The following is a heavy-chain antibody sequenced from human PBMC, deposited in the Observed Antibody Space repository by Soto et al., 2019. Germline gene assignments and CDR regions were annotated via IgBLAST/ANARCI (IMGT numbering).Heavy chain of an antibody. CDR3: AKDRVVAPFDN. J-gene: IGHJ4*02. D-gene: IGHD2-2*01. Sequence: GGSLRLSCATFGFSFGGYAMSWVRQAPGKGLDWVSSISGSGATTYYTNSVKGRFTISRDDSKNTLYLQMNSLRAEDTAVYYCAKDRVVAPFDNWGQGTLVTVSS. CDR2: ISGSGATT. CDR1: GFSFGGYA. V-gene: IGHV3-23*01.